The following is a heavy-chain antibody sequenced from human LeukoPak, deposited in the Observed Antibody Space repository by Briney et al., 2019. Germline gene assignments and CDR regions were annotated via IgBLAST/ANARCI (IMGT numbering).Heavy chain of an antibody. CDR2: IYYSGST. CDR3: ARVIRYFDWSNAFDI. V-gene: IGHV4-59*08. D-gene: IGHD3-9*01. Sequence: SETLSLTCTVSGGSISSYYWSWIRQPPGKGLEWIGYIYYSGSTNYNPSLKSRVTISVDTSKNQFSLKLSSVTAADTAVYYCARVIRYFDWSNAFDIWGQGTMVTVSS. CDR1: GGSISSYY. J-gene: IGHJ3*02.